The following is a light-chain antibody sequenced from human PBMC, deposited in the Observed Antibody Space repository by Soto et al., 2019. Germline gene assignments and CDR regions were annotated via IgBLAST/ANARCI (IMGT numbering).Light chain of an antibody. CDR2: GAS. V-gene: IGKV3-20*01. Sequence: TQSPSSLSASVGDRFTITFRASQGISSWLAWYQQKPGQAPRIIIFGASGRATGIPDRFSGSGSGTDFTLTISRLEPEDFAVFYCQQYGSSITFGQGTRLEIK. CDR1: QGISSW. CDR3: QQYGSSIT. J-gene: IGKJ5*01.